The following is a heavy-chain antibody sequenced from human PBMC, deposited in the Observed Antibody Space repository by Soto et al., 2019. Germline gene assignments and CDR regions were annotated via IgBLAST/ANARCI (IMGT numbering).Heavy chain of an antibody. V-gene: IGHV3-43D*03. CDR3: AKTPSSDILTRYLGPYSAY. Sequence: GGSLRLCCTASGGTFGDYAMHWVRQAPGKGLEWVSLITWGGINIDYADSVKGRFTISRDNSKNTLYLQMNSLRAEDTAVYYCAKTPSSDILTRYLGPYSAYWGQGTLVTVSS. D-gene: IGHD3-9*01. CDR2: ITWGGINI. J-gene: IGHJ4*02. CDR1: GGTFGDYA.